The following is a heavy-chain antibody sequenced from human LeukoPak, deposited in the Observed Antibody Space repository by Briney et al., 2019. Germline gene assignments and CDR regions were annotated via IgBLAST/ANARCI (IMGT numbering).Heavy chain of an antibody. CDR3: ARVPWANYYDIYFDD. V-gene: IGHV1-46*01. Sequence: ASVTVSCKASGYTFTTFYMHWVRQAPGQGLEWMGIINPSSCSTSYAQKFQGRVTITRDTSQSTVYMELSSLRCEDTAVHYWARVPWANYYDIYFDDWGQGTLVTVSS. CDR2: INPSSCST. D-gene: IGHD3-22*01. CDR1: GYTFTTFY. J-gene: IGHJ4*02.